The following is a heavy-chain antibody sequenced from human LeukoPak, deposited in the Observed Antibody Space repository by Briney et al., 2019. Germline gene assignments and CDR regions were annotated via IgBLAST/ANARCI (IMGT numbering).Heavy chain of an antibody. CDR2: ISYDGSNK. Sequence: GGSLRLSCAASGFTFSSYGMHWVRQAPGKGLEWVAVISYDGSNKYYADSVKGRFTISRDNSKNTLYLQMNSLRAEDTAVYYCAKDMGSGGYYGMDVWGKGTTATVSS. V-gene: IGHV3-30*18. D-gene: IGHD2-8*02. CDR3: AKDMGSGGYYGMDV. CDR1: GFTFSSYG. J-gene: IGHJ6*04.